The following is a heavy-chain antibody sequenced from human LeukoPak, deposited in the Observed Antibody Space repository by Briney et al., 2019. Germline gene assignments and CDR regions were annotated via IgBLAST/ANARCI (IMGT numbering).Heavy chain of an antibody. J-gene: IGHJ4*02. Sequence: GGSLRLSCAASGFTFTNAWMNWVRQAPGKGLEWAGRIKSKADGETIDYAAPVKGRFTFSRDDSKNMLYLQMNSLKSEDTAVYYCSTLTSRGLSDSWGQGTLVTVSS. D-gene: IGHD1-20*01. V-gene: IGHV3-15*07. CDR1: GFTFTNAW. CDR3: STLTSRGLSDS. CDR2: IKSKADGETI.